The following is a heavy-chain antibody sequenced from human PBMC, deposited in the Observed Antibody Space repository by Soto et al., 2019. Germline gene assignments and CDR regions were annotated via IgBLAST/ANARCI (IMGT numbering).Heavy chain of an antibody. CDR2: IYYSGST. Sequence: PSETLSLTCTVSGGSISSSSYYWGWIRQPPGKGLEWIGSIYYSGSTYYNPSLKSRVTISVDTSKNQFSLKLSSVTAADTAVYYCASPYSSSYWFDPWGQGTLVTVSS. CDR1: GGSISSSSYY. V-gene: IGHV4-39*01. D-gene: IGHD6-6*01. CDR3: ASPYSSSYWFDP. J-gene: IGHJ5*02.